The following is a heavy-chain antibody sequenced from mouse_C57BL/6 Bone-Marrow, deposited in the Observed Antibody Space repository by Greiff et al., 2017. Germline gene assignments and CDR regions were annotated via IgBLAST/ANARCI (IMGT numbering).Heavy chain of an antibody. J-gene: IGHJ2*01. Sequence: DVQLMESGGGLVKPGGSLKLSCAASGFTFSSYAMSWVRQTPEKRLEWVATISDGGSYTYYPDNVKGRFTISRDNAKNNLYLQMSHLKSEDTAMYYCARVRFDYWGQGTTLTVSS. CDR2: ISDGGSYT. CDR1: GFTFSSYA. V-gene: IGHV5-4*01. CDR3: ARVRFDY.